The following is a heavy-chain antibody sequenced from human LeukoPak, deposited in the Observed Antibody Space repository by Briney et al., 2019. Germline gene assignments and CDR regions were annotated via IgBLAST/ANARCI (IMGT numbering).Heavy chain of an antibody. CDR3: VAAGTNYYYYYMDV. CDR1: GGSISSYY. D-gene: IGHD6-13*01. V-gene: IGHV4-59*01. J-gene: IGHJ6*03. CDR2: IYYSGST. Sequence: PSETLSLTCTGSGGSISSYYWSWIRQPPGKGLEWIGYIYYSGSTNYNPSLKSRVTISVDTSKNQFSLKLSSVTAADTAVYYCVAAGTNYYYYYMDVWGKGTTVTVSS.